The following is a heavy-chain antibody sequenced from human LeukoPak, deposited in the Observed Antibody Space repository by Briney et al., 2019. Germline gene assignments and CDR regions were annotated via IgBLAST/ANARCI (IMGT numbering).Heavy chain of an antibody. D-gene: IGHD3-10*01. CDR2: ISGSGGST. Sequence: PGGSLRLSCAASGFTFSSYAMSWVRQAPGKGLEWVSAISGSGGSTYYADSVKGRFTISRDNSKNTLYLQMNSLRAEDTAVYYCAKDLGFVWFGDSKTNWFDPWGQGTLVTVSS. CDR1: GFTFSSYA. J-gene: IGHJ5*02. CDR3: AKDLGFVWFGDSKTNWFDP. V-gene: IGHV3-23*01.